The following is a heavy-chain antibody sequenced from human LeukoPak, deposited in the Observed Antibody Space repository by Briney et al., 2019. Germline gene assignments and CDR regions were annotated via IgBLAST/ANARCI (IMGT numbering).Heavy chain of an antibody. Sequence: ASVKVSCKASGYTFTSYGLTWVRQAPGQGLEWMGWISAYNGHTKYPQKLQGRVTMTTDTSTSTAYMELRSLRSDDTAVYYCARGFPPRRNYDSSGYYAYYFDYWGQGTLVTVSS. D-gene: IGHD3-22*01. CDR3: ARGFPPRRNYDSSGYYAYYFDY. CDR1: GYTFTSYG. CDR2: ISAYNGHT. J-gene: IGHJ4*02. V-gene: IGHV1-18*01.